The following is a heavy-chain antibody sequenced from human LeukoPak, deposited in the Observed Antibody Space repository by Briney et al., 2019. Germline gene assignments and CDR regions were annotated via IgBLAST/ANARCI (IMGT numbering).Heavy chain of an antibody. CDR2: IRYDGSNK. J-gene: IGHJ4*02. CDR1: GFTFSSYG. Sequence: QPGGSLRLSCAASGFTFSSYGMHWVRQAPGKGLEWVAFIRYDGSNKYYADSVKGRFTISRDNSKNTLYLQMNSLGADDTAVYYCARDREASGWYSAHFYDYWGQGTLVTVSS. D-gene: IGHD6-19*01. CDR3: ARDREASGWYSAHFYDY. V-gene: IGHV3-30*02.